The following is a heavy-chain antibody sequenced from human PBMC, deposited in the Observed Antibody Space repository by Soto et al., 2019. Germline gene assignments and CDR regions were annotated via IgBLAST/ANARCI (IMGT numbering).Heavy chain of an antibody. D-gene: IGHD1-26*01. Sequence: QVQLVQSGAEVKKPGASVKVSCKASGYTFTTYALHWVRQAPGQRPEWMGWINPASGHTKYSKKFQDRVTITRDTSASTGYMELSSLRSEDTAVYYCGRSVVGATGEILYNAMDLWGQGTTVTVSS. J-gene: IGHJ6*02. CDR2: INPASGHT. CDR3: GRSVVGATGEILYNAMDL. CDR1: GYTFTTYA. V-gene: IGHV1-3*01.